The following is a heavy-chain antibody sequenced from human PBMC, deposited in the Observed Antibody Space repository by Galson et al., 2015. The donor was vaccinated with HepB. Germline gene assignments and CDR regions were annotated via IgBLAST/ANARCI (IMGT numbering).Heavy chain of an antibody. V-gene: IGHV3-21*01. CDR2: ISSSSSYI. J-gene: IGHJ4*02. Sequence: SLRLSCAASRFTFSSYSMNWVRQAPGKGLEWVSSISSSSSYIYYAGSVKGRFTISRDNAKNSLYLQMNNLRAEDTAVYYCAREARSVFGVIIPDYWGQGNMVAVSS. CDR3: AREARSVFGVIIPDY. CDR1: RFTFSSYS. D-gene: IGHD3-3*02.